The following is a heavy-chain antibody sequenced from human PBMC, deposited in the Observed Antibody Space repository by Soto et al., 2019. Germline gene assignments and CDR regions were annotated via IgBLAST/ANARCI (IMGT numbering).Heavy chain of an antibody. D-gene: IGHD2-8*01. CDR3: ARAPHPGGYCTNGVCYDLGIAPDY. J-gene: IGHJ4*01. CDR2: INPNSGGT. Sequence: ASVKVSCKASGYTFTGYYMHWVRQAPGQGLEWMGWINPNSGGTNYAQKFQGWVTMTRDTSISTAYMELSRLRSDDTAVYYCARAPHPGGYCTNGVCYDLGIAPDYWG. V-gene: IGHV1-2*04. CDR1: GYTFTGYY.